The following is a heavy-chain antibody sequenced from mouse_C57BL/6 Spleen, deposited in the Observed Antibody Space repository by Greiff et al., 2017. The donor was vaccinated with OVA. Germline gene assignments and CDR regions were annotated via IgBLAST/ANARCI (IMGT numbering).Heavy chain of an antibody. Sequence: EVHLVESGGGLVKPGGSLKLSCAASGFTFSDYGMHWVRQAPEKGLEWVAYISSGNSTIYYADTVKGRFTISRDNAKNTLFLQMTSLRSEDTAMYYCARWSGYTPGFAYWGQGTLVTVSA. CDR1: GFTFSDYG. D-gene: IGHD3-2*02. J-gene: IGHJ3*01. CDR2: ISSGNSTI. CDR3: ARWSGYTPGFAY. V-gene: IGHV5-17*01.